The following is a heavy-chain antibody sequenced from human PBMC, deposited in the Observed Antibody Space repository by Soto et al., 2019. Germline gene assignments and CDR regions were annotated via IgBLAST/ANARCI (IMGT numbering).Heavy chain of an antibody. V-gene: IGHV4-34*01. D-gene: IGHD6-19*01. Sequence: SETLSLTCAVYCGSFSGYYWSWIRQPPGKGLEWIGEINHSGSTNYNPSLKSRVTISVDTSKNQFSLKLSSVTAADTAVYYCARGLKQWLVLIWFDPWGQGTLVTVSS. J-gene: IGHJ5*02. CDR3: ARGLKQWLVLIWFDP. CDR1: CGSFSGYY. CDR2: INHSGST.